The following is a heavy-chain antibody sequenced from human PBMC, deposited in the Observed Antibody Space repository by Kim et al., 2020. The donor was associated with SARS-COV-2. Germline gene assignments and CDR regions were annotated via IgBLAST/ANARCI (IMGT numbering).Heavy chain of an antibody. V-gene: IGHV3-23*01. J-gene: IGHJ6*02. Sequence: GGSLRLSCAASGFTFSSYAMSWVRQAPGKGLEWVSAISGSGGGTYYADSVKGRFTISRDNSKNTLYLQMNSLRDEDAAVYYCAKSGGGYYYYGMDVWGQGTTVTVSS. CDR1: GFTFSSYA. D-gene: IGHD3-10*01. CDR3: AKSGGGYYYYGMDV. CDR2: ISGSGGGT.